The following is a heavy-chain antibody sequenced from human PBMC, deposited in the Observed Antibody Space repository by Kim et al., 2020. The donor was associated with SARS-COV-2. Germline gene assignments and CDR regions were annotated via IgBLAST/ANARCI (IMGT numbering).Heavy chain of an antibody. Sequence: ASVKVSCKASGYTFTGYYMHWVRQAPGQGLEWMGRINPNSGGTNYAQKFQGRVTMTRDTSISTAYMELSRLRSDDTAVYYCARERPAAYNWFDPWGQGTLVTVSS. CDR3: ARERPAAYNWFDP. J-gene: IGHJ5*02. V-gene: IGHV1-2*06. CDR2: INPNSGGT. D-gene: IGHD2-2*01. CDR1: GYTFTGYY.